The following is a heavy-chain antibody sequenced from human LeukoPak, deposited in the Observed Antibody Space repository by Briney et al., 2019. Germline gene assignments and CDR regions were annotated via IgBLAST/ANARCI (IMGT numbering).Heavy chain of an antibody. J-gene: IGHJ4*02. D-gene: IGHD2/OR15-2a*01. CDR3: ARGRISPFDY. CDR2: INHSGST. Sequence: SETLSLTCAVYGGSFSGYYWSWIRQPPGKGLEWIGEINHSGSTNYNPSLKSRVTISVDTSKNQFSLKLSSVTAADTAVYYCARGRISPFDYWGQGTLVTVSS. V-gene: IGHV4-34*01. CDR1: GGSFSGYY.